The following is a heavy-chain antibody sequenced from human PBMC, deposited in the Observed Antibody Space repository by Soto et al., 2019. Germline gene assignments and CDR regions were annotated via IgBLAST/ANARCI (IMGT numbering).Heavy chain of an antibody. D-gene: IGHD3-10*01. CDR3: ARAYGSGSYYLYYYGMDV. CDR2: ISSSSTI. V-gene: IGHV3-48*01. CDR1: GFTFSSYS. J-gene: IGHJ6*02. Sequence: PGGSLRLSCAASGFTFSSYSMNWVRQAPGKGLEWVSYISSSSTIYYADSVKGRFTISRDNAKNSLYLQMNSLRAEDTAVYYCARAYGSGSYYLYYYGMDVWGQGTTVTVSS.